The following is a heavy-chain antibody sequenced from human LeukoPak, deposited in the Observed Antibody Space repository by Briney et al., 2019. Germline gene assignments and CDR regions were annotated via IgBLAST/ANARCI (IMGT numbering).Heavy chain of an antibody. Sequence: AGGSLRLSCAASGFTFSSYWMHWVRQAPGKGLVWVSRINTDGSSTSYADSVKGRFTISRDNAKNSLYLQMNSLRAEDTALYYCAKDIGNLIAAPDYWGQGTLVTVSS. CDR2: INTDGSST. D-gene: IGHD6-13*01. CDR1: GFTFSSYW. J-gene: IGHJ4*02. CDR3: AKDIGNLIAAPDY. V-gene: IGHV3-74*01.